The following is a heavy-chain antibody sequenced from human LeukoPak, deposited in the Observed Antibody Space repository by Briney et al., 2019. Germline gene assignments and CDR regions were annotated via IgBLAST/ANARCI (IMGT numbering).Heavy chain of an antibody. CDR1: GGSISSYY. Sequence: SETLSLTCTVSGGSISSYYWSWIRQPPGKGLEWIGYIYYSGSTNYNPSLKSRVTISVDTSKNQFSLKLSSVTAADTAVYYCASSMVRGTLDYWGQGTLVTVSS. D-gene: IGHD3-10*01. V-gene: IGHV4-59*08. CDR2: IYYSGST. CDR3: ASSMVRGTLDY. J-gene: IGHJ4*02.